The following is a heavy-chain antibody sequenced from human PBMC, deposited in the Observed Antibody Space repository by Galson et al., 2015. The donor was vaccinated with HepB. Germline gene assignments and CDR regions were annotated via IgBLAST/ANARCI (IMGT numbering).Heavy chain of an antibody. CDR3: ARERSQVATIPYYFDY. V-gene: IGHV1-69*13. Sequence: SVKVSCKASGGTFSSYAISWVRQAPGQGLEWMGGIIPIFGTANYAQKFQGRVTITADESTSTAYMELSSLRSEDTAVYYCARERSQVATIPYYFDYWGQGTLVTVSS. D-gene: IGHD5-12*01. CDR2: IIPIFGTA. CDR1: GGTFSSYA. J-gene: IGHJ4*02.